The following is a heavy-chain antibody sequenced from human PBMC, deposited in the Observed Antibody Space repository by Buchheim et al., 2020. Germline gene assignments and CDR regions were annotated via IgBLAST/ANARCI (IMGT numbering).Heavy chain of an antibody. CDR3: GRPAVAGTGWDYYFDY. CDR1: GYTFTSYY. V-gene: IGHV1-46*01. CDR2: INPSDGSS. J-gene: IGHJ4*02. Sequence: QVQLVQSGAEVKKPGASVKISCKASGYTFTSYYMHWVRQAPGQGLEWVGLINPSDGSSSYAQKLQGRVSLTSDTSTRTVYMEVSSLTSDDTAVYYCGRPAVAGTGWDYYFDYWGQGTL. D-gene: IGHD6-19*01.